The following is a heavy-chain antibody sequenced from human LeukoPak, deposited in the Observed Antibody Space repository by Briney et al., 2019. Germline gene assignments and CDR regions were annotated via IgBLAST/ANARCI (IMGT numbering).Heavy chain of an antibody. CDR3: ARDQQRGRNYDFWSGTDPYYYYMDV. Sequence: GGSLRLSCAASGFTFSDYYMSWIRQAPGKGLEWVSYISSSGSTIYYADSVKGRFTISRDNAKNSLYLQMNSLRAEDTAVYYCARDQQRGRNYDFWSGTDPYYYYMDVWGKGTTVTVSS. J-gene: IGHJ6*03. CDR1: GFTFSDYY. D-gene: IGHD3-3*01. V-gene: IGHV3-11*04. CDR2: ISSSGSTI.